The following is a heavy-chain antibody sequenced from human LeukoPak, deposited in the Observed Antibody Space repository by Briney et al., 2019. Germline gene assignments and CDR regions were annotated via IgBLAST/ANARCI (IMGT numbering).Heavy chain of an antibody. V-gene: IGHV3-11*04. CDR1: GFTFSDYY. CDR2: ISSSGSTI. Sequence: GGSLRLSCAASGFTFSDYYMSWIRQAPGKGLEWVSYISSSGSTIYYADSVKGRFTISRDNAKNSLYLQMNSLRAEDTAAYYCARDLLGYCSSTSCYKNNWFDPWGQGTLVTVSS. J-gene: IGHJ5*02. CDR3: ARDLLGYCSSTSCYKNNWFDP. D-gene: IGHD2-2*02.